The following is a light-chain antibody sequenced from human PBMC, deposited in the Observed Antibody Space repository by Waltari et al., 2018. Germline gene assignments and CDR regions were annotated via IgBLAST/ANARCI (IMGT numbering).Light chain of an antibody. CDR3: CSYAGSSTWV. CDR2: DVS. CDR1: SSDVGGYNY. J-gene: IGLJ1*01. V-gene: IGLV2-23*02. Sequence: QSALPQPASVSGSPGQSITISCTGTSSDVGGYNYVSWYQQHPGKAPKLMIYDVSKRPSGVSNRFSGSKSGNTASLTISGLQAEDEADYYCCSYAGSSTWVFGTGTKVTVL.